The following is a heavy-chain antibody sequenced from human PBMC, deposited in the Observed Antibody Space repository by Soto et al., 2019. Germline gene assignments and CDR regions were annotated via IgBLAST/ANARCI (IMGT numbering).Heavy chain of an antibody. D-gene: IGHD6-19*01. CDR2: IGTAGDT. J-gene: IGHJ4*02. CDR1: GFTFSSYD. V-gene: IGHV3-13*01. Sequence: PGGSLRLSSAASGFTFSSYDMHWVRQATGKGLEWVPAIGTAGDTYYPGSVKGRFTISRENAKNSLYLQMNSLRAGDTAVYYCARAVAATGDFDYWGQGTLVTVSS. CDR3: ARAVAATGDFDY.